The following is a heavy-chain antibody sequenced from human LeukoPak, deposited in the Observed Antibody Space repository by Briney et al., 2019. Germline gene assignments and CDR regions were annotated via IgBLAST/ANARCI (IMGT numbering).Heavy chain of an antibody. Sequence: PSETLSLTCTVSGGSISYYYWSGLRQPPAKGLEWIGYMYYSGSTNYNPSLRSRVTMSVGTSKNQFSLRLSSVTAADTTVYYCARGRYGGNSGFFDYWGQGTLVTVSS. CDR3: ARGRYGGNSGFFDY. CDR1: GGSISYYY. CDR2: MYYSGST. J-gene: IGHJ4*02. V-gene: IGHV4-59*01. D-gene: IGHD4-23*01.